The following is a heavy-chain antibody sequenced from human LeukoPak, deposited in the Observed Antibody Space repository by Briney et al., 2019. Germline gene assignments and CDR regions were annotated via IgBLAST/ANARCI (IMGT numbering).Heavy chain of an antibody. D-gene: IGHD3-10*01. V-gene: IGHV1-46*01. J-gene: IGHJ4*02. CDR3: AMPMVRGVIRFFDY. CDR1: GYTFTSHF. CDR2: INPRGGST. Sequence: ASVKVSCKASGYTFTSHFMHWVRQAPGQGLEWMGIINPRGGSTSYTQRFQGRVTMTRDTSTSTVYMELSSLRSEDTAVYYCAMPMVRGVIRFFDYWGQGTLVTVSS.